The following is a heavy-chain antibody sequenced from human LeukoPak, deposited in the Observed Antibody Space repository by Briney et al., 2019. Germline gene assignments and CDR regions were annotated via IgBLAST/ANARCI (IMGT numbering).Heavy chain of an antibody. D-gene: IGHD5/OR15-5a*01. CDR1: GASLSNYY. V-gene: IGHV4-59*01. CDR2: IYNSGST. Sequence: PSEALSLTCTVSGASLSNYYWTWIRQPPGKGLEWIGYIYNSGSTNYDPSLKSRVTISMDMSKKQFSLKLTSVTAADTAVYYCARGMELVSTPFDRWGQGTLVTVSS. CDR3: ARGMELVSTPFDR. J-gene: IGHJ4*02.